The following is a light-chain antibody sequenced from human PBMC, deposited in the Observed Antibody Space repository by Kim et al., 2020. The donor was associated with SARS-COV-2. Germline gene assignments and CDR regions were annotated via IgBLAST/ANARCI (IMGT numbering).Light chain of an antibody. Sequence: QSVVTQPPSASGTPGQTVSISCSGSSSNIGSYTVNWYQQLPGTAPKLLIHSNNLRPSGVPDRFSGSKLDTSASLVISALQSEDEADYFCAAWDDSLNGPTWVFGGGTQLTVL. CDR3: AAWDDSLNGPTWV. J-gene: IGLJ3*02. CDR1: SSNIGSYT. CDR2: SNN. V-gene: IGLV1-44*01.